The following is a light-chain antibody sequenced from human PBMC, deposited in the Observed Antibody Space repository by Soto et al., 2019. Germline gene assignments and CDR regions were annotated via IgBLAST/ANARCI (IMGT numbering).Light chain of an antibody. Sequence: QSVLTQPPSASGTPGQRVTISCSGSSSNIGSNYVYWYQQLPGTAPKLLIYSNNQRPSGVPDRFSGSKSGTSASLAISGLRSEDEADYYCVAWDDSLGVFGGGTKLTVL. CDR1: SSNIGSNY. V-gene: IGLV1-47*02. CDR3: VAWDDSLGV. J-gene: IGLJ2*01. CDR2: SNN.